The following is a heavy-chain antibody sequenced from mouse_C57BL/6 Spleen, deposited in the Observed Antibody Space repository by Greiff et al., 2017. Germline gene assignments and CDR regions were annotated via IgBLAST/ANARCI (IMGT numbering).Heavy chain of an antibody. CDR3: ARGKGVATDY. Sequence: VQLVESGPGLVKPSQSLSLTCSVTGYSITSGYYWNWIRQFPGNKLEWMGYISYDGSNNYNPSLKNRISITRDTSKNQFFLKLNSVTTEDTATYYCARGKGVATDYWGQGTTLTVSS. CDR1: GYSITSGYY. D-gene: IGHD1-1*01. CDR2: ISYDGSN. V-gene: IGHV3-6*01. J-gene: IGHJ2*01.